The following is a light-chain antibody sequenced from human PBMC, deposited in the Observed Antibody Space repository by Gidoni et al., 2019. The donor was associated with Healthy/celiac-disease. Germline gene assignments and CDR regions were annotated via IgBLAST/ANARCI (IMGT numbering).Light chain of an antibody. J-gene: IGKJ3*01. CDR1: QSVSSN. CDR3: QQYNNWLLT. V-gene: IGKV3-15*01. CDR2: GAS. Sequence: IVMTQSPATLSVSPGERATRSCRASQSVSSNLAWYQQKPGQAPRLLIYGASTRATGIPARFSGSGSGTECTLTISSLQSEDFAVYYCQQYNNWLLTFGPXTKVDIK.